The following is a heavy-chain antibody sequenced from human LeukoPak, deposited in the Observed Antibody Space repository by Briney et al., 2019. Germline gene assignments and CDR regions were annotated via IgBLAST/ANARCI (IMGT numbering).Heavy chain of an antibody. D-gene: IGHD5-18*01. CDR1: GFTFSSYA. CDR2: ISGSGGST. V-gene: IGHV3-23*01. CDR3: AKARRGYSYGSYYFDY. Sequence: PGGSLRLYCAASGFTFSSYAMSWVRQAPGKGLEWVSAISGSGGSTYYADSVKGRFTISRDNSKNTLYLQMNSLRAEDTAVYYCAKARRGYSYGSYYFDYWGQGTLVTVSS. J-gene: IGHJ4*02.